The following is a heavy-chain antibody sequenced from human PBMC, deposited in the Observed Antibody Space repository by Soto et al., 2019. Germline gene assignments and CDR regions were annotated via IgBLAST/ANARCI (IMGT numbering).Heavy chain of an antibody. CDR1: GGTFSNYV. CDR3: AGLKEPSGNYSTIDP. CDR2: IIPLFGTT. D-gene: IGHD4-4*01. Sequence: QVQLVQSGAEVKKPGSSVKVSCKASGGTFSNYVITWVRQAPGQGLEWMGGIIPLFGTTNYAQNFQGRLSLTADQATSTAYMEGSSLRSEDTAVYYCAGLKEPSGNYSTIDPWGQGTLVTVSS. V-gene: IGHV1-69*12. J-gene: IGHJ5*02.